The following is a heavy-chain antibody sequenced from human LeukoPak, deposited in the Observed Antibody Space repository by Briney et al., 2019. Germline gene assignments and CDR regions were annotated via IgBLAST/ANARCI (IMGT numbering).Heavy chain of an antibody. Sequence: SVKVSCKASGGTFSSYAISWVRQAPGQGLEWMGRIIPIFGTANYAQKFQGRVTITTDTSTSTAYMELRSLRSDDTAVYYCARGVVVIHGYYYYYMDVWGKGTTVTVSS. J-gene: IGHJ6*03. CDR3: ARGVVVIHGYYYYYMDV. CDR2: IIPIFGTA. CDR1: GGTFSSYA. D-gene: IGHD3-22*01. V-gene: IGHV1-69*05.